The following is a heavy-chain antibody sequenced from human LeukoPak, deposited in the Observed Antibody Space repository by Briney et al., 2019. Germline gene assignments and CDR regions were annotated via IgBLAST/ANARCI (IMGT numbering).Heavy chain of an antibody. CDR3: ATPQWLVLRKGDY. CDR1: GFTFSSYA. D-gene: IGHD6-19*01. Sequence: GGSLRLSCAASGFTFSSYAMSWVRQAPGKGLEWVSAISGSGGSTYYADSVKGRFTISRDNSKNTLYLQMNSLRDEDTAVYYCATPQWLVLRKGDYWGQGTLVTVSS. J-gene: IGHJ4*02. V-gene: IGHV3-23*01. CDR2: ISGSGGST.